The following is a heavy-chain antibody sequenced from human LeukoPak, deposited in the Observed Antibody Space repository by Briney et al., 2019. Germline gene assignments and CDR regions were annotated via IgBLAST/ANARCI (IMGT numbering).Heavy chain of an antibody. Sequence: PGGSLRLSCAASGFTFSSYWMSWVRQAPGRGLEWVANIKHDGSEKYYVDSMKGRFTISRDNSKNTLYLQMNSLRAEDTAVYYCATHLTGYAKFLDYWGQGTLVTVSS. CDR3: ATHLTGYAKFLDY. CDR2: IKHDGSEK. D-gene: IGHD3-9*01. J-gene: IGHJ4*02. V-gene: IGHV3-7*01. CDR1: GFTFSSYW.